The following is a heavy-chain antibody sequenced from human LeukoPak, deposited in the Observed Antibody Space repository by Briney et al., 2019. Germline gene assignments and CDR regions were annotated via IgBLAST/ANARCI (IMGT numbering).Heavy chain of an antibody. CDR2: IYYTGGT. J-gene: IGHJ4*01. CDR1: GGSINSYY. CDR3: AREREGLDH. V-gene: IGHV4-59*01. Sequence: SETLSLTCTGSGGSINSYYWSWIRQPPGKGLEWIGYIYYTGGTNYNPSLKSRVTISVDTSKNQFSLKLSSVTAADTAVYYCAREREGLDHWGQGTLVTVSS.